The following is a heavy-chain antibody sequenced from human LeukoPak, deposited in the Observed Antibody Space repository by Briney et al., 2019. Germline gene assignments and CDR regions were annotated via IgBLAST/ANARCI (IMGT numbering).Heavy chain of an antibody. D-gene: IGHD6-19*01. Sequence: GGSLRLSCAASGFTVSSKYMGWVRQAPGKGLEWVSVIHPGGTIYYADSVKGTFTISRDNSKNTLYLEMNTLRVEDTAVYYCAMYRSAWYAVYWGQGTLVTVSS. V-gene: IGHV3-66*01. CDR2: IHPGGTI. CDR1: GFTVSSKY. CDR3: AMYRSAWYAVY. J-gene: IGHJ4*02.